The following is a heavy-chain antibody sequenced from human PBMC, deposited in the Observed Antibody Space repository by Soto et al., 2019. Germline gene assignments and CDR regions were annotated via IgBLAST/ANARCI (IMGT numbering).Heavy chain of an antibody. D-gene: IGHD1-26*01. CDR2: IKSKTDGGTT. V-gene: IGHV3-15*01. CDR1: GFTFSNAW. CDR3: TTEGTNGWVIDY. J-gene: IGHJ4*02. Sequence: EVQLVESGGGLVKPGGSLRLSCAASGFTFSNAWMSWVRQAPGKGLEWVGRIKSKTDGGTTDYASPVQGRFTISRDDSKNTLYLQMNSLKTEDTAVYYCTTEGTNGWVIDYWGQGTLVTVSS.